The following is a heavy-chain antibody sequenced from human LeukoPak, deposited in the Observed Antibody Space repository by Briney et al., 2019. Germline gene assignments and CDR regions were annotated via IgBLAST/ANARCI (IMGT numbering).Heavy chain of an antibody. V-gene: IGHV3-21*01. D-gene: IGHD5-12*01. J-gene: IGHJ3*02. CDR1: GFTFISNT. Sequence: GGSLRLSCAASGFTFISNTMNWVRWAPGPALEWVSSISSSSSYIYYADSVKGRFTISRDNAKNSLYLQMNSLRAEDTAVYYCARDREYSAPFDIWGQGTMVTVSS. CDR2: ISSSSSYI. CDR3: ARDREYSAPFDI.